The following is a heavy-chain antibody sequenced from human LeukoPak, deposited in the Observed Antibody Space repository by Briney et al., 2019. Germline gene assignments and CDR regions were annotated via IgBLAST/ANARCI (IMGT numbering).Heavy chain of an antibody. CDR3: VRDHPDCIAASCYS. Sequence: GASVKVSCKASGYTFIGYYIHWVRQAPGQGLEWMGWINPNIGDTGYAQKFQGRVTMTRDTSISTAYMELSGLTSDDTAVYYCVRDHPDCIAASCYSWGRGTLVTVSS. D-gene: IGHD2-15*01. V-gene: IGHV1-2*02. CDR2: INPNIGDT. J-gene: IGHJ4*02. CDR1: GYTFIGYY.